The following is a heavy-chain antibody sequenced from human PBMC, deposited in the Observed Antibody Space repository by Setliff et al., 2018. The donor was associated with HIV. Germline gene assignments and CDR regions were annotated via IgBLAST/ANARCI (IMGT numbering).Heavy chain of an antibody. Sequence: PGGSLRLSCAASGFTFDDYAMHWVRQAPGKGLEWVSGISWNSGSIGYADSVKGRFTISRDNAKDSLYLQMNSLRSEDTALYYCAKSPNRYSPLDWFDPWGQGTLVPSPQ. J-gene: IGHJ5*02. V-gene: IGHV3-9*01. CDR1: GFTFDDYA. CDR3: AKSPNRYSPLDWFDP. CDR2: ISWNSGSI. D-gene: IGHD5-18*01.